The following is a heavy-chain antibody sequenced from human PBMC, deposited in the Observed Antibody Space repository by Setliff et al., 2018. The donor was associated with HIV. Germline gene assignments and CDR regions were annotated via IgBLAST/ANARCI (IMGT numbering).Heavy chain of an antibody. D-gene: IGHD1-1*01. J-gene: IGHJ3*01. V-gene: IGHV3-21*01. CDR2: ITDGSNYI. CDR3: ARDLKGEQLNAFDL. Sequence: GGSLRLSCEASGFALSGYSMNWVRQGPGKGLEWVSSITDGSNYINYADSVKGRFTMSRDNAKKSVYLQMNSLRVDDTAVYYCARDLKGEQLNAFDLWGQGTMVTVSS. CDR1: GFALSGYS.